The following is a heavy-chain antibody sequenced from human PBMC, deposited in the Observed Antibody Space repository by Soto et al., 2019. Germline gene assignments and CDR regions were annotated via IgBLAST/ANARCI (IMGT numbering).Heavy chain of an antibody. J-gene: IGHJ4*02. CDR3: ARASGYVSGWYHDY. CDR2: LIPILGTT. D-gene: IGHD6-19*01. CDR1: GVTFSSDA. Sequence: EASVKVSCKASGVTFSSDAVSWVRQAPGQGLEWMGGLIPILGTTHYAQKFQGRVTITADESTNTAYMELSSLRSDDTAVYYCARASGYVSGWYHDYWGQGTRVTVS. V-gene: IGHV1-69*13.